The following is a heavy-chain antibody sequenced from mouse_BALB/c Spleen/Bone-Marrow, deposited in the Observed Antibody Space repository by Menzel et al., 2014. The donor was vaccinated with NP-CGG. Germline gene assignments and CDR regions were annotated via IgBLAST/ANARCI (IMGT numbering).Heavy chain of an antibody. CDR1: GFTFTNYF. J-gene: IGHJ2*01. CDR3: ARDYNGYFDF. CDR2: IRNKANGYTT. Sequence: EVQGVESGGGLVQPGGSLRLSCTTSGFTFTNYFMTWVRPPPGKALEWLGFIRNKANGYTTEYNPSVKGRFTISRDNSQGIFYLQMNTLRAEDSAIYYCARDYNGYFDFWGQGTTLTVSS. V-gene: IGHV7-3*02. D-gene: IGHD6-1*01.